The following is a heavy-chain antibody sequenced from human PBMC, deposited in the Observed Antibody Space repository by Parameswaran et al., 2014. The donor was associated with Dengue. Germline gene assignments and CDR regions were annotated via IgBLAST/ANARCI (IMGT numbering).Heavy chain of an antibody. J-gene: IGHJ6*02. CDR3: ARESTIFGASYYYYGMDV. CDR2: IYYSGST. Sequence: RWIRQPPGKGLEWIGYIYYSGSTNYNPSLKSRVTISVDTSKNQFSLKLSSVTAADTAVYYCARESTIFGASYYYYGMDVWGQGDHGHRLL. V-gene: IGHV4-59*01. D-gene: IGHD3-3*01.